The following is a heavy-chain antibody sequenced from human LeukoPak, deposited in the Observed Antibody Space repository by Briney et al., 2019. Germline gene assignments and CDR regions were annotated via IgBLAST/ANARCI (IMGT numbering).Heavy chain of an antibody. Sequence: RPGGSLRLSCAASGFTFSGYAMHWVRQAPGKGLEWVAVISYDGSNKYYADSVKGRFTISRDNAKNSLYLQMNSLRAEDTAVYYCARDPYGDYSFDYWGQGTLVTVSS. J-gene: IGHJ4*02. V-gene: IGHV3-30-3*01. CDR1: GFTFSGYA. D-gene: IGHD4-17*01. CDR2: ISYDGSNK. CDR3: ARDPYGDYSFDY.